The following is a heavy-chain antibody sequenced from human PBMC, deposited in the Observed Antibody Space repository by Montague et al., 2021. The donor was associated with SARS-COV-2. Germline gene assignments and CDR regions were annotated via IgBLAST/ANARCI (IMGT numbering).Heavy chain of an antibody. CDR2: ISSSSSYI. CDR1: GFTFSSYT. J-gene: IGHJ6*02. CDR3: ARVGIYYYYGMDV. Sequence: SLRLSFSASGFTFSSYTMNWVRQAPGKGLKWVSSISSSSSYISYADLVKGRFTISRDNAKNSLYLQMNSLRAEDTAVYYCARVGIYYYYGMDVWGQGTTVTVSS. D-gene: IGHD1-26*01. V-gene: IGHV3-21*01.